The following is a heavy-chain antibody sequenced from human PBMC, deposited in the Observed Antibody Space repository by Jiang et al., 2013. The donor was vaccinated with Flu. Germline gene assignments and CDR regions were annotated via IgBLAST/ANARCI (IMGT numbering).Heavy chain of an antibody. J-gene: IGHJ4*02. Sequence: VQLLESGGGLVQPGGSLRLSCAASGFTFSSYEMNWVRQAPGKGLEWVSYISSSGSTIYYADSVKGRFTISRDNAKNSLYLQMNSLRAEDTAVYYCARVRRSGSYDPSYFDYWGQGTLVTVSS. V-gene: IGHV3-48*03. CDR2: ISSSGSTI. D-gene: IGHD1-26*01. CDR1: GFTFSSYE. CDR3: ARVRRSGSYDPSYFDY.